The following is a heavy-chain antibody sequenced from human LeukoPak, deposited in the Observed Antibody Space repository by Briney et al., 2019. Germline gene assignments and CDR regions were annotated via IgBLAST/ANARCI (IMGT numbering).Heavy chain of an antibody. CDR1: GFTFSSYS. V-gene: IGHV3-21*04. CDR2: ISSSSSYI. CDR3: AKDQYSGYDPYYFDY. Sequence: PGGSLRLSCAASGFTFSSYSMNWVRQAPGKGLEWVSSISSSSSYIYYADSVKGRFTISRDNAKNSLYLQMNSLRAEDTALYYCAKDQYSGYDPYYFDYWGQGTLVTVSS. D-gene: IGHD5-12*01. J-gene: IGHJ4*02.